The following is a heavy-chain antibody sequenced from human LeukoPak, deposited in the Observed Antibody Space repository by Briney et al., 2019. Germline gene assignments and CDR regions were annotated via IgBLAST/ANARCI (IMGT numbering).Heavy chain of an antibody. Sequence: PGGSLRLSCAASGFTFSTYAMSWVRQAPGSGLDWVSTISANGGNTYSADSVKGRFTISRDNSKNTLYLQMNSLTAGDTAVYYCAKGIYNWFDPWGQGTLVTVSS. V-gene: IGHV3-23*01. CDR3: AKGIYNWFDP. CDR2: ISANGGNT. D-gene: IGHD3-3*01. J-gene: IGHJ5*02. CDR1: GFTFSTYA.